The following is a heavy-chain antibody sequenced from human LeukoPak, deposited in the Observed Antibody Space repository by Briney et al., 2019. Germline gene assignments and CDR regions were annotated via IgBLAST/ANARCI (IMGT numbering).Heavy chain of an antibody. CDR2: LTNSGGTT. CDR3: ANRRNYASDY. J-gene: IGHJ4*02. D-gene: IGHD1-14*01. CDR1: GFTLSSYV. V-gene: IGHV3-23*01. Sequence: GGSLRLSCSASGFTLSSYVMSWVRQAPGKGLEWVSTLTNSGGTTYYADSVKGRFTISRDNSKNALYLQTNSLRDEDTAIYYCANRRNYASDYWGQGTLVTVSS.